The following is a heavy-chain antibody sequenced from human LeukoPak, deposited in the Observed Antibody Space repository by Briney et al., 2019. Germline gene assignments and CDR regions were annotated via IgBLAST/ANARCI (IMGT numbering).Heavy chain of an antibody. CDR1: GYTFTGYY. Sequence: ASVKVSCKASGYTFTGYYMHWVRQAPGQGLEWMGRINPNSGGTNYAQKFQGRVTMTRDTSISTAYLELSRLRSADTAVYYCARRGYSYGYGMSLWGQGTLVTVSS. D-gene: IGHD5-18*01. CDR3: ARRGYSYGYGMSL. J-gene: IGHJ4*02. V-gene: IGHV1-2*06. CDR2: INPNSGGT.